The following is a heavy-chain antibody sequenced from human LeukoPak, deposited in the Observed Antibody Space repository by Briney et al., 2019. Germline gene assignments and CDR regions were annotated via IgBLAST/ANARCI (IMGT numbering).Heavy chain of an antibody. CDR1: GGSFSGYY. CDR2: IYYSGST. V-gene: IGHV4-59*01. CDR3: ARGNDFWSGYALDY. D-gene: IGHD3-3*01. Sequence: SETLSLTCAVYGGSFSGYYWSWIRQPPGKGLEWIGYIYYSGSTHYNPSLKSRVTISVDTSKNQFSLKLSSVTAADTAVYYCARGNDFWSGYALDYWGQGTLVTVSS. J-gene: IGHJ4*02.